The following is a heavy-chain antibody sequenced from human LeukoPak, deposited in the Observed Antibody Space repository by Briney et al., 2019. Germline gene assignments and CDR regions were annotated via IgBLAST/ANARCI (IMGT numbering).Heavy chain of an antibody. CDR3: ATALYGSGSYYKAYMDV. J-gene: IGHJ6*03. Sequence: PGGSLRLSCAASGFTFSTYWMHWVRQAPGKGLVWVSRINSDGSSTSYADSVKGRFTISRDNAKNTLYLQVNSLRAEDTAVYYCATALYGSGSYYKAYMDVWGKGTTVTISS. D-gene: IGHD3-10*01. CDR2: INSDGSST. V-gene: IGHV3-74*01. CDR1: GFTFSTYW.